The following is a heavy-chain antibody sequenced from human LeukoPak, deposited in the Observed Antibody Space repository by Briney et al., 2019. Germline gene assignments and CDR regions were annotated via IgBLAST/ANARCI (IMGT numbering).Heavy chain of an antibody. CDR3: ARQTGSGLFILP. Sequence: SETLSLTCTVSSGSISSSSYYWGWIRQPPGKGLEWIGEINHNGSTYYNASLKSQVSISIDTSKNQFSLRLTSVTAADTAVYYCARQTGSGLFILPGGQGTLVTVSS. V-gene: IGHV4-39*01. CDR1: SGSISSSSYY. J-gene: IGHJ4*02. CDR2: INHNGST. D-gene: IGHD3/OR15-3a*01.